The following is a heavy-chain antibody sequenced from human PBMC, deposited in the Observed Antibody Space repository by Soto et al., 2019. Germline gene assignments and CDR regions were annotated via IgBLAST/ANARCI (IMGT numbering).Heavy chain of an antibody. V-gene: IGHV1-58*02. CDR2: IVVGSGNT. J-gene: IGHJ6*02. CDR1: GFTFTSSA. D-gene: IGHD3-10*01. CDR3: AADQGDYYAPPDYYYYGMDV. Sequence: SVKVSFKASGFTFTSSAMQWVRQARGQRLEWIGWIVVGSGNTNYAQKFQERVTITRDMSTSTAYMELSSLRSEDTAVYYCAADQGDYYAPPDYYYYGMDVWGQGTTVTVSS.